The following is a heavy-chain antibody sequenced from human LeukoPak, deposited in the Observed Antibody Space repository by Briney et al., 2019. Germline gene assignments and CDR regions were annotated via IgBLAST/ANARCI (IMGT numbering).Heavy chain of an antibody. CDR2: IYYTGRT. CDR1: GGSLSSGDYY. J-gene: IGHJ3*02. CDR3: AMDRLVGDSLGAFDI. V-gene: IGHV4-30-4*08. D-gene: IGHD1-26*01. Sequence: SETLSLTCAVSGGSLSSGDYYCNWIRHPPRKSLEWIGYIYYTGRTNHNSSLTSRVTISVDTSKNQFSLKLSSVTAADTDFYYCAMDRLVGDSLGAFDIWGQGTMVTVSS.